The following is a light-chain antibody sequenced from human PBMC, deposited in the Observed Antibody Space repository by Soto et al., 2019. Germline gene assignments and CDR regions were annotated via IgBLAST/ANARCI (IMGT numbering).Light chain of an antibody. J-gene: IGLJ1*01. V-gene: IGLV2-11*02. CDR2: HVN. CDR3: CSYAGRNTYV. Sequence: QSVLAQPRSVSGSPGQSVTMSCAGTSSDVGGTNYVSWYRQLPGKAPKLIVYHVNKRPSGVPDRFSASKSGDTASLTISGLQADDGADYYCCSYAGRNTYVFGTGTKVTVL. CDR1: SSDVGGTNY.